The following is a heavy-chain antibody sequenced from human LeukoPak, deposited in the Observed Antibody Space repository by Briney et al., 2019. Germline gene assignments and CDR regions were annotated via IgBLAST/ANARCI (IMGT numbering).Heavy chain of an antibody. CDR1: GGSISSSSYY. J-gene: IGHJ4*02. Sequence: LSLTCTVSGGSISSSSYYWGWIRQAPGKGLQWVGRIRSKANSYTTEYAASVKGRFTISRDDSKNSLYLQMSSLTTEDTAVYYCAREEFSNYVPFLDYWGQGTLVTVSS. V-gene: IGHV3-72*01. CDR2: IRSKANSYTT. CDR3: AREEFSNYVPFLDY. D-gene: IGHD4-11*01.